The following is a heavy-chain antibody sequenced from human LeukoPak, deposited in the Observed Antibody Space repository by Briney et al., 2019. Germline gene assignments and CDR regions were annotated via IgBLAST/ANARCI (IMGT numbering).Heavy chain of an antibody. CDR2: ISAYNGNT. CDR1: GYTFTSYG. J-gene: IGHJ4*02. Sequence: GASVKVSCKASGYTFTSYGISWVRQAPGQGREWMGWISAYNGNTNYAQKLQGRVTMTTDTSTSTAYMELRSLRSDDTAVYYCAREYYGSGSYYAPVTDYWGQGTLVTVSS. D-gene: IGHD3-10*01. V-gene: IGHV1-18*01. CDR3: AREYYGSGSYYAPVTDY.